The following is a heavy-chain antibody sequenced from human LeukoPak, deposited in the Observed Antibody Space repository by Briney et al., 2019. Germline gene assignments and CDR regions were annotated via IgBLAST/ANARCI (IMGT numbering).Heavy chain of an antibody. Sequence: SETLSLTCTVSGGSISSSLWSWIRQPPGKGLEWIGYFSYSGSTYQNPSLRSRVTISLDTSKNQLSLKLSSVTAADTAVYYCARLYSGYDSSDFDSWGQGILVTVSS. CDR3: ARLYSGYDSSDFDS. D-gene: IGHD5-12*01. CDR1: GGSISSSL. J-gene: IGHJ4*02. CDR2: FSYSGST. V-gene: IGHV4-59*01.